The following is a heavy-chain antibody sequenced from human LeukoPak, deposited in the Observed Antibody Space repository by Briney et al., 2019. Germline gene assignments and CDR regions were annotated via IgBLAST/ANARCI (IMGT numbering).Heavy chain of an antibody. CDR1: GYNFMSYG. CDR2: INTNTGNP. CDR3: AKETVAEFEFDY. D-gene: IGHD6-19*01. J-gene: IGHJ4*02. Sequence: ASVEVSCKASGYNFMSYGMHWVRQAPGQGLEWMGWINTNTGNPTYAQGFTGRFVFSLDISVSTAYLQISSLKAEDTAVYYCAKETVAEFEFDYWGQGTLVTVSS. V-gene: IGHV7-4-1*02.